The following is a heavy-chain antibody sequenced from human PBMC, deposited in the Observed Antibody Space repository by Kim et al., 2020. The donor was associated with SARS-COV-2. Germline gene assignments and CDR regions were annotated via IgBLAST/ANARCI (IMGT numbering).Heavy chain of an antibody. CDR2: ISGYNGNT. Sequence: ASVKVSCKASGYSFSYSGIVWVRQAPGQGLEWMGFISGYNGNTNFALEFQDRLTLTLDTSTNTAHMDLRSLRYDDTAVYYCARERHYFDSRGTDSWGQGT. CDR3: ARERHYFDSRGTDS. V-gene: IGHV1-18*01. J-gene: IGHJ4*02. CDR1: GYSFSYSG. D-gene: IGHD3-9*01.